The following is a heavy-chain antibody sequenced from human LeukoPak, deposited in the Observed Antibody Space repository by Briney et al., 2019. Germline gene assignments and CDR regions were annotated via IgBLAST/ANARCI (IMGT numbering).Heavy chain of an antibody. CDR3: ARACGGASCYDTPDFDC. J-gene: IGHJ4*02. D-gene: IGHD2-2*01. CDR2: ISESSNTI. V-gene: IGHV3-48*01. CDR1: GYSFTTYD. Sequence: GGSLRLSCVASGYSFTTYDMNWVRQTPGKGLEWVSHISESSNTIHYADSVKGRFTISRDNARRSLYLQMSSLRAEDTGVYYCARACGGASCYDTPDFDCWGRGTLVTVAS.